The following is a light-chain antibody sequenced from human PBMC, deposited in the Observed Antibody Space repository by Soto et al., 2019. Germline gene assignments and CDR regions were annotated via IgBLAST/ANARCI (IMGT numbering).Light chain of an antibody. CDR1: SSDVGGYNF. CDR3: TSCAYITVASVV. Sequence: QSALTQSPSASGSPGQSVTISCTGTSSDVGGYNFVSWYQQHPGKAPKLMIFEVTKRPSGVPDRFSGSKSGNTASLTVSGLRAEFVGDYSCTSCAYITVASVVCGGGTKLPAL. CDR2: EVT. V-gene: IGLV2-8*01. J-gene: IGLJ2*01.